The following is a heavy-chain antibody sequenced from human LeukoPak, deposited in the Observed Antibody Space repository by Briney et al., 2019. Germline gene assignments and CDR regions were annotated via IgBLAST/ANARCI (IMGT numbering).Heavy chain of an antibody. CDR2: IIPIFGTA. V-gene: IGHV1-69*06. Sequence: SVKVSCKASGGTFSSYAISWVRQAPGQGLEWMGGIIPIFGTANYAQKFQGRVTITADTSTDTAYMELSSLRSEDTAVYYCATSVVVAATIYYYGMDVWGKGTTVTVSS. J-gene: IGHJ6*04. CDR1: GGTFSSYA. CDR3: ATSVVVAATIYYYGMDV. D-gene: IGHD2-15*01.